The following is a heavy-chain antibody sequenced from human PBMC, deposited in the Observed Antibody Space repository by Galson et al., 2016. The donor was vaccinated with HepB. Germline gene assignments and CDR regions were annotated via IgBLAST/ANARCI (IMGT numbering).Heavy chain of an antibody. CDR1: AFTFSSYP. J-gene: IGHJ4*02. V-gene: IGHV3-23*01. D-gene: IGHD1-26*01. Sequence: SLRLSCAGSAFTFSSYPMSWVRQAPGKGLEWVSAISGSGDITYYADSVKGRFTISRDNSQNTVYLQMNSLRAEDTAVYYCAKDRWELLRGFDYWGQGTLVTVSP. CDR2: ISGSGDIT. CDR3: AKDRWELLRGFDY.